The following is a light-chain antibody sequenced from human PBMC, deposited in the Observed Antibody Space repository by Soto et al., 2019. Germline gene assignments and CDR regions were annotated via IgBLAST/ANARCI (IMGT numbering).Light chain of an antibody. V-gene: IGKV1-5*01. J-gene: IGKJ1*01. CDR1: QSINNY. Sequence: IQMTQSPSTLSASVGDRVTITCRASQSINNYLAWYQQKPGKAPKLLIYDASSLESGVPSRFSGSGSGTDFTLTISILQPDDFATYSCQRYNSYPWTFGQGAKVEIK. CDR3: QRYNSYPWT. CDR2: DAS.